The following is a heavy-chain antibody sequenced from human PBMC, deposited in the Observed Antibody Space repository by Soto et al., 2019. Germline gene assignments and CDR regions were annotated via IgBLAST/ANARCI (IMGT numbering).Heavy chain of an antibody. CDR1: GWSFSGYY. V-gene: IGHV4-34*01. CDR2: INHSGST. Sequence: SETLSLTCAFYGWSFSGYYWSWIRQPPGKGLEWIGEINHSGSTNYNPSLKSRVTISVDTSKNQFSLKLSSVTAADTAVYYCARYSYGYGFDPWGQGTLVTVSS. J-gene: IGHJ5*02. D-gene: IGHD5-18*01. CDR3: ARYSYGYGFDP.